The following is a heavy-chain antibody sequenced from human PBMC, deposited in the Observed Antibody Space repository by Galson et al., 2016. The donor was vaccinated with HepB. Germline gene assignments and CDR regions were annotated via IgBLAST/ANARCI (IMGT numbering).Heavy chain of an antibody. V-gene: IGHV1-2*06. CDR2: INPNSGGT. D-gene: IGHD1-7*01. CDR1: GYTLTDYY. CDR3: ARERGLAGTVPFRSFGMDV. Sequence: SVKVSCKASGYTLTDYYIHWVRQAPGQGLEWMGRINPNSGGTNSAQKFQGRVTMTRDTSINTAYMELSRLRSDDTAVYYCARERGLAGTVPFRSFGMDVWGQGTTVTVSS. J-gene: IGHJ6*02.